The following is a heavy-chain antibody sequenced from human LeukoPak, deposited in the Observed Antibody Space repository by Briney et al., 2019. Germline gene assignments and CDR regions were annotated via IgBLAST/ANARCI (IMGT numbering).Heavy chain of an antibody. CDR1: GGSVSGGSYF. CDR2: IYYSGST. J-gene: IGHJ2*01. Sequence: PSETLSLTCTVSGGSVSGGSYFWSWIRQPPGKGLEWIGYIYYSGSTNYNPSLKSRVTISLDTSKNQFSLKLTSVTAADTAVYYCARGVGAVAGTWHWYFDLWGRGTLVTVSS. D-gene: IGHD6-19*01. V-gene: IGHV4-61*01. CDR3: ARGVGAVAGTWHWYFDL.